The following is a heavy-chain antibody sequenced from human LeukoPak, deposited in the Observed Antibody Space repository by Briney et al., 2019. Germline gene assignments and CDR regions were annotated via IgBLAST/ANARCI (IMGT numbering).Heavy chain of an antibody. CDR2: ISSSSSYI. D-gene: IGHD6-6*01. CDR1: GFTFSSYS. V-gene: IGHV3-21*01. Sequence: GGSVRLSCAASGFTFSSYSMNWVRQAPGKGLEWVSSISSSSSYIYYADSVKGRFTISRDNAKNSLYLQMNSLRAEDTAVYYCAREKQLSGAFDIWGQGTMVTVSS. J-gene: IGHJ3*02. CDR3: AREKQLSGAFDI.